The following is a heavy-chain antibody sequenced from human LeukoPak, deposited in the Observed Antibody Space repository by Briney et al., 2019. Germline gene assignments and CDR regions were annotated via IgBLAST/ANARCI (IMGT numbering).Heavy chain of an antibody. D-gene: IGHD3-10*01. CDR3: TRGGVDY. CDR1: GFTFSSYW. Sequence: GGSLRLSCAASGFTFSSYWMHWVRQAPGKGRVWVSRINTDGSTTSYADSVKGRFTISRDNAKNTLYLHMDSLRAEDTAVYFCTRGGVDYWGQGTLVTVSS. CDR2: INTDGSTT. J-gene: IGHJ4*02. V-gene: IGHV3-74*01.